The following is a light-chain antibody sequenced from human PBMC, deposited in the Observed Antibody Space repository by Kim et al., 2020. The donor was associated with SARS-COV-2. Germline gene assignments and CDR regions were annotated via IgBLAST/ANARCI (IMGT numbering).Light chain of an antibody. CDR3: QQYYSSPHT. CDR1: QGVYSY. J-gene: IGKJ2*01. Sequence: SASTGDRVTISRRASQGVYSYLALYQQTSGQVPKLLIYASSTLHTGVPSSFSGSVSGTDFTLTIDCLQSEDFTSYYCQQYYSSPHTFGQGTKLEI. V-gene: IGKV1-8*01. CDR2: ASS.